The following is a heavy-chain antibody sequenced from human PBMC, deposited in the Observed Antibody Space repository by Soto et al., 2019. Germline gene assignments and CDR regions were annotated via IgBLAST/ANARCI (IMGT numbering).Heavy chain of an antibody. CDR3: ARERTNCSGGSCYSPFYYYYGMDV. CDR1: GYTFTGYY. Sequence: ASVKVSCKASGYTFTGYYMHWVRQAPGEGLEWMGWINPNSGGTNYAQKFQGWVTMTRDTSISTAYMELSRLRSDDTAVYYCARERTNCSGGSCYSPFYYYYGMDVWGQGTTVTVSS. V-gene: IGHV1-2*04. D-gene: IGHD2-15*01. CDR2: INPNSGGT. J-gene: IGHJ6*02.